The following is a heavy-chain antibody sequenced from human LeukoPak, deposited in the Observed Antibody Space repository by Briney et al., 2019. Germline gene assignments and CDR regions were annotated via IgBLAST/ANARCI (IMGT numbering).Heavy chain of an antibody. CDR2: INPNSGGT. CDR3: ATERGGIVVVPAATHYFDY. CDR1: GYTFTGYY. Sequence: GASVKVSCKASGYTFTGYYTHWVRQAPGQGLEWMGWINPNSGGTNYAQKFQGRVTMTRDTSISTAYMELSRLRSDDTAVYYCATERGGIVVVPAATHYFDYWGQGTLVTVSS. J-gene: IGHJ4*02. D-gene: IGHD2-2*01. V-gene: IGHV1-2*02.